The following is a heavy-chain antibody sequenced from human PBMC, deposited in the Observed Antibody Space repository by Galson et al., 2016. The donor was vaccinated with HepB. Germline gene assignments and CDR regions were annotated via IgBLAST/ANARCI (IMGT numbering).Heavy chain of an antibody. V-gene: IGHV3-23*01. CDR1: GFTFSNYA. Sequence: SLRLSCAASGFTFSNYAMRWVRQAPGQGLEWVSAISGSPGRTYYADSVKGHFTISRDNYKNTRYLQMNSLRAGDTALYYCAKESPKNAGGAFDIWGQGTMVTVSS. J-gene: IGHJ3*02. D-gene: IGHD1-1*01. CDR2: ISGSPGRT. CDR3: AKESPKNAGGAFDI.